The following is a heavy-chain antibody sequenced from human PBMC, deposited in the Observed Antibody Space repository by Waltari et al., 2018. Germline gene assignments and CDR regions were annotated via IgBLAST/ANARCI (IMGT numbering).Heavy chain of an antibody. CDR1: GGSISSSSYY. D-gene: IGHD1-26*01. CDR3: ARAPGGSYFNWFDP. J-gene: IGHJ5*02. Sequence: QLQLQESGPGLVKPSETLSLTCTVSGGSISSSSYYWGWIRQPPGKGLEWIGSIYYSGSTYYNPSLKSRVTMSVDTSKNQFSLKLSSVTAADTAVYYCARAPGGSYFNWFDPWGQGTLVTVSS. V-gene: IGHV4-39*07. CDR2: IYYSGST.